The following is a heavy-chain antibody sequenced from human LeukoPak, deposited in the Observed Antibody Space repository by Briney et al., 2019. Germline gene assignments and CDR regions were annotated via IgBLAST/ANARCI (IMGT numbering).Heavy chain of an antibody. J-gene: IGHJ4*02. CDR1: GFTFSSCA. D-gene: IGHD3-22*01. Sequence: GGSLRLSCAASGFTFSSCAMSWVRQAPGKGLEWVSAISGSGGSTYYADSVKGRFTISRDNSKNTLYMQMNSLRAEDTAVYNWAKDHNRMNMIVVVNYFDYWGQGTLVTVSS. CDR3: AKDHNRMNMIVVVNYFDY. V-gene: IGHV3-23*01. CDR2: ISGSGGST.